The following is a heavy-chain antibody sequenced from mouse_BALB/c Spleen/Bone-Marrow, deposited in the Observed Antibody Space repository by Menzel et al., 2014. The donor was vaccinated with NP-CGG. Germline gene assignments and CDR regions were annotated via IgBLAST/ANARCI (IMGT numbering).Heavy chain of an antibody. CDR1: GFNIKDTY. CDR2: IDPANGNT. Sequence: VQLKESGAELVKPGASVKLSCTASGFNIKDTYMHWVKQRPEQGLEWIGRIDPANGNTKYDPKFQGKATITADTSSNTADLQLSSLTSEDTPVYYCARWEYYAMDYWGQGTSVTVSS. D-gene: IGHD4-1*01. V-gene: IGHV14-3*02. CDR3: ARWEYYAMDY. J-gene: IGHJ4*01.